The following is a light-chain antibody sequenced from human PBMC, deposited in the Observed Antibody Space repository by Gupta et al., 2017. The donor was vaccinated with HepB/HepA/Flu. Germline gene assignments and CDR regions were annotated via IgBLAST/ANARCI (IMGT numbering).Light chain of an antibody. Sequence: QSALTQPASVSGSPGQSITISCTGSSNDIGGYDSVSWYQQDPGQAPKLLMYDVTNRPSGVSNRFSCSTSGNKASLTIPGLQAEDEADDDCSSFSNTYTLVLFGGGTKLTVL. CDR1: SNDIGGYDS. CDR2: DVT. J-gene: IGLJ2*01. V-gene: IGLV2-14*03. CDR3: SSFSNTYTLVL.